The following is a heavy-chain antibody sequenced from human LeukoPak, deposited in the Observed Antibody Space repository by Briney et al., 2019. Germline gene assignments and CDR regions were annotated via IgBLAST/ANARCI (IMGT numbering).Heavy chain of an antibody. Sequence: ASVKVSCKASGGTFSSYAISWVRQAPGQGLEWMGGIIPIFGTANYAQKFQGRVTITTDESTSTAYMGLSSLRSEDTAVYYCAREAYNWNERLLRGFDYWGQGTLVTVSS. D-gene: IGHD1-20*01. J-gene: IGHJ4*02. CDR2: IIPIFGTA. CDR1: GGTFSSYA. V-gene: IGHV1-69*05. CDR3: AREAYNWNERLLRGFDY.